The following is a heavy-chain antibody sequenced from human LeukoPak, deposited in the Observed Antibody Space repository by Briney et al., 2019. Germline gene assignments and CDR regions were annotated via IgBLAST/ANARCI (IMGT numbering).Heavy chain of an antibody. V-gene: IGHV1-69*06. Sequence: SVKVSCKASGYTFTSYDINWVRQATGQGLEWMGGIIPIFGTANYAQKFQGRVTITADKSTSTAYMELSRLRSDDTAVYYCARADSGSFDAFDVWGQGTMVTVSS. D-gene: IGHD1-26*01. CDR1: GYTFTSYD. CDR3: ARADSGSFDAFDV. J-gene: IGHJ3*01. CDR2: IIPIFGTA.